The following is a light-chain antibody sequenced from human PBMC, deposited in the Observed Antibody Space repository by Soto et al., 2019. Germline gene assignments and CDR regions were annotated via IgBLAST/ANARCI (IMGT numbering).Light chain of an antibody. J-gene: IGKJ5*01. V-gene: IGKV3-15*01. CDR1: QSVSSN. CDR3: QQYNKWSSIS. CDR2: GAS. Sequence: EIVLTQSPATLSLSPGEIATLSFSASQSVSSNLAWYQQKPGQAPRLLIYGASTRATGVPARFSGSGSGTDFTLTISRLEPEDFAVYHCQQYNKWSSISFGQGTRLEIK.